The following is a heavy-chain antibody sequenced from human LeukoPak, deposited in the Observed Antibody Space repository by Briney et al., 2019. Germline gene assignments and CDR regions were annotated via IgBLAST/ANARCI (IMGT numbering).Heavy chain of an antibody. CDR2: ISSNGSTI. D-gene: IGHD3-10*01. Sequence: GGSLRLSCAASGFTFSSYEMNWVRQAPGKGLEWVSYISSNGSTIYYADSVKGRFTISRDNAKNSLYLQMNSLRAEDTAVYYCARPYGSGSYLIEYWGQGTLVTVSS. CDR1: GFTFSSYE. J-gene: IGHJ4*02. CDR3: ARPYGSGSYLIEY. V-gene: IGHV3-48*03.